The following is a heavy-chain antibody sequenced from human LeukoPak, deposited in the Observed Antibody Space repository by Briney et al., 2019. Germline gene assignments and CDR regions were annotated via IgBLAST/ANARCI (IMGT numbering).Heavy chain of an antibody. Sequence: SETLSLTCTVSGGSISSYYWSWIRQPPGKGLEWIGYIYYSGSTNYNPSLKSRVTISVDTSKNQFSLKLNSVTAADTAVYYCARHAGGYNVEYWGEGNLVTVSS. D-gene: IGHD5-24*01. CDR2: IYYSGST. CDR3: ARHAGGYNVEY. CDR1: GGSISSYY. V-gene: IGHV4-59*08. J-gene: IGHJ4*02.